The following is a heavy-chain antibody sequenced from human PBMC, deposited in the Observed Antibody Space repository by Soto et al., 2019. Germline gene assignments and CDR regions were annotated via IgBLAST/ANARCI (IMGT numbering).Heavy chain of an antibody. CDR2: INHSGST. CDR1: GGSFSGYY. D-gene: IGHD3-10*01. CDR3: ARGVVKRSRGVIWAKGWFDP. Sequence: QVQLQQWGAGLLKPSETLSLTCAVYGGSFSGYYWSWIRQPPGKGLEWIGEINHSGSTNYNPSLSIQDPISVDTSQNPSSRKLSTGTAADTSVYYCARGVVKRSRGVIWAKGWFDPWGQGTLVNVSS. V-gene: IGHV4-34*01. J-gene: IGHJ5*02.